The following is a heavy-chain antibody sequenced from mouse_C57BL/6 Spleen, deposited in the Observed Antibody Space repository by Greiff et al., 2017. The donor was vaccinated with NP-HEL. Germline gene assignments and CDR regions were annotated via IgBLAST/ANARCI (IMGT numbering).Heavy chain of an antibody. CDR1: GYTFTDYY. CDR2: IYPGSGNT. V-gene: IGHV1-76*01. J-gene: IGHJ4*01. CDR3: ARSPLTGTGAMDY. Sequence: QVQLQQSGAELVRPGASVKLSCKASGYTFTDYYINWVKQRPGQGLEWIARIYPGSGNTYYNEKFKGKATLTAEKSSSTAYMQLSSLTSEDSAVYFCARSPLTGTGAMDYWGQGTSVTVSS. D-gene: IGHD4-1*01.